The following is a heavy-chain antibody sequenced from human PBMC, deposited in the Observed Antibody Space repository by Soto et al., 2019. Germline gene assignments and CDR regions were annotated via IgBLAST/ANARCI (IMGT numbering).Heavy chain of an antibody. J-gene: IGHJ6*02. Sequence: EVQLLESGGGLVQPGGSLRLSCAASGFTFSSYAMSWVRQAPGKGLEWVSAISGSGGSTYYADSVKGRFTISRDNSKNKLYLQMNSLIAGDTAVYYCAKGFEYYDFWSGYYRYYYGMDVWGQGTTVTVSS. CDR2: ISGSGGST. D-gene: IGHD3-3*01. V-gene: IGHV3-23*01. CDR1: GFTFSSYA. CDR3: AKGFEYYDFWSGYYRYYYGMDV.